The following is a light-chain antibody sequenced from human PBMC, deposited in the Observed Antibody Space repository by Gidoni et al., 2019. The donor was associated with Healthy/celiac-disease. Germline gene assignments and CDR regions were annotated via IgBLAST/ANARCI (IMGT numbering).Light chain of an antibody. CDR1: QSISSW. CDR3: QQYNSYSPLT. V-gene: IGKV1-5*03. CDR2: KAS. Sequence: IHMTQSPSTLSASVGDRVTITCRASQSISSWLAWYQQKPGKAPKLLIYKASSLESGVPSRFSGSGSGTEFTLTISSLQPDDFATYYCQQYNSYSPLTFGQGTKVEIK. J-gene: IGKJ1*01.